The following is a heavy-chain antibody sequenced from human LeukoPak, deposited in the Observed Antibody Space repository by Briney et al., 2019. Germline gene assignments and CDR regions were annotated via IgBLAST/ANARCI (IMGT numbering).Heavy chain of an antibody. V-gene: IGHV4-39*07. CDR2: IYYSGST. J-gene: IGHJ5*02. CDR1: GGSISSSDYY. Sequence: SETLSLTCTVSGGSISSSDYYWGWIRQPPGKGLEWIGSIYYSGSTYYNPSLMSRVSISVDTSKNQFSLKLSSVTAADTAVYYCARDPIRYDPNWFDPWGQGTLVTVSS. D-gene: IGHD1-1*01. CDR3: ARDPIRYDPNWFDP.